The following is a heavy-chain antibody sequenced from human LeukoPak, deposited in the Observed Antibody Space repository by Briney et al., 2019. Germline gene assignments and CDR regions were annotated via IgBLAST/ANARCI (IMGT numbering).Heavy chain of an antibody. Sequence: GVPVRLLYAASGLTLSSYWMRGVSQPPGKALVGVANIKQDGSEKYYVDSVKGRFTISRDNDKNSLYLQMNSLRAEDTAVYYCARVGFSDAFDIWGQGTMVTVSS. CDR3: ARVGFSDAFDI. J-gene: IGHJ3*02. CDR1: GLTLSSYW. D-gene: IGHD3-3*02. CDR2: IKQDGSEK. V-gene: IGHV3-7*01.